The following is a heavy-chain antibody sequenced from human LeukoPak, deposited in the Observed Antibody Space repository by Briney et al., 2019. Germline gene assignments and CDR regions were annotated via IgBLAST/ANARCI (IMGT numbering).Heavy chain of an antibody. V-gene: IGHV3-48*03. CDR1: GFTFSSYE. CDR2: ITSSGGTI. CDR3: ARESRESLDY. J-gene: IGHJ4*02. D-gene: IGHD3-10*01. Sequence: GGSLRLSCAASGFTFSSYEMNWVRQAPGKGLEWISYITSSGGTIYYADSVKGRFTISRDNAKNSLYLQMNSLRAEDTAVNYCARESRESLDYWGQGTLVTVSS.